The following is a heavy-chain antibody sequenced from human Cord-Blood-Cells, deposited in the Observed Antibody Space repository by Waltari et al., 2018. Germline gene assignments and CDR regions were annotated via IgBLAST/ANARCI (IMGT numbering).Heavy chain of an antibody. J-gene: IGHJ6*02. V-gene: IGHV4-39*01. D-gene: IGHD5-12*01. CDR1: VGSISSSSYY. CDR3: ARQGVATTDYYYYGMDV. Sequence: QLQLQESGPGLVKPSEPLSLTCTVSVGSISSSSYYWGWIRQPPGKGLEWIGSIYYSGSTYYNPSLKSRVTISVDTSKNQFSLKLSSVTAADTAVYYCARQGVATTDYYYYGMDVWGQGTTVTVSS. CDR2: IYYSGST.